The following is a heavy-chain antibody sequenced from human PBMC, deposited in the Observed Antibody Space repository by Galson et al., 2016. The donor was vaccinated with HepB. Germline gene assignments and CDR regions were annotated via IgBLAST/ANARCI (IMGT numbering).Heavy chain of an antibody. Sequence: SLRLSCAASGLTFSTNSMNWVRQAPGKGLEWVSSISSGSAYKYYADSVKGRFTISRDNAKNSRYLQMNSLRVEDTAVYYCARGGGYSSGWYSFWGRGTLVTVSS. J-gene: IGHJ4*02. CDR2: ISSGSAYK. D-gene: IGHD6-13*01. CDR1: GLTFSTNS. V-gene: IGHV3-21*01. CDR3: ARGGGYSSGWYSF.